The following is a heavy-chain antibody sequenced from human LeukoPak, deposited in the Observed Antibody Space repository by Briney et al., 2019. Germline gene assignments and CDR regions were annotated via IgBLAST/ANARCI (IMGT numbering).Heavy chain of an antibody. CDR1: GGSFSGYY. D-gene: IGHD4-23*01. V-gene: IGHV4-34*01. CDR3: ARGRTTVVTDFYY. J-gene: IGHJ4*02. Sequence: SETLSLTCAVYGGSFSGYYWSWIRQPPGQGLEWIGEINHSGSTNYNPSLKSRVTISVDTSKNQFSLKLSSVTAADTAVYYCARGRTTVVTDFYYWGQGTLVTVSS. CDR2: INHSGST.